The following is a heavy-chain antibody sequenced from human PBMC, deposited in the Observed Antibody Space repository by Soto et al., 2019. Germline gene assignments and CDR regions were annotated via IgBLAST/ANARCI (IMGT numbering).Heavy chain of an antibody. V-gene: IGHV4-30-4*01. D-gene: IGHD6-13*01. CDR3: ARGEAAAGTVDP. CDR1: GGSISSGDYY. CDR2: IYYSGST. J-gene: IGHJ5*02. Sequence: SETLSLTCTVSGGSISSGDYYWSWIRQPPGKGLEWIGYIYYSGSTYYNPSLKSRVTISVDTSKNQFSLKLSSVTAADTAVYYCARGEAAAGTVDPWGQGTLVTVSS.